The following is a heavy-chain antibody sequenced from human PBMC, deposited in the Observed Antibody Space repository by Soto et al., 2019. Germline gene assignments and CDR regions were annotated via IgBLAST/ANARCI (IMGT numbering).Heavy chain of an antibody. CDR1: GYTFTSYG. D-gene: IGHD3-3*01. CDR3: ARVIFGVVISDFDY. J-gene: IGHJ4*02. CDR2: ISAYNGNT. V-gene: IGHV1-18*04. Sequence: ASVKVSCKASGYTFTSYGISWVRQAPGQGLEWMGWISAYNGNTNYAQKLQGRVTMTTDTSTSTACMELRSLRSDDTAVYYCARVIFGVVISDFDYWGQGTLVTVSS.